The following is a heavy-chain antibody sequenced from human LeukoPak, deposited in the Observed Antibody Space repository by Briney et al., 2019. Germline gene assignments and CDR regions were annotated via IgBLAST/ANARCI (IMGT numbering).Heavy chain of an antibody. CDR3: ATYYYDSSGYYFDY. V-gene: IGHV1-69*01. Sequence: VASVKVSCKASGGTFSSYAISWVRQAPGQGLEWMGGIIPIFGTANYAQKFQGRVTITADESTSTAYMKLSSLRSEDTAVYYCATYYYDSSGYYFDYWGQGTLVTVSS. CDR1: GGTFSSYA. J-gene: IGHJ4*02. D-gene: IGHD3-22*01. CDR2: IIPIFGTA.